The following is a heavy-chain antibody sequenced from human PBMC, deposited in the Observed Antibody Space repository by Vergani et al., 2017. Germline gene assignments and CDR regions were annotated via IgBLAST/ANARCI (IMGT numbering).Heavy chain of an antibody. CDR2: ISGSGGST. CDR1: GFTVSSNY. Sequence: EVQLVESGGGLVQPGGSLRLSCAASGFTVSSNYMSWVRQAPGKGLEWVSAISGSGGSTYYADSVKGRFTISRDNSKNTLYLQMNSLRAEDTAVYYCAKAFLSRFIVGATTIDYWGQGTLVTVSS. V-gene: IGHV3-23*04. D-gene: IGHD1-26*01. CDR3: AKAFLSRFIVGATTIDY. J-gene: IGHJ4*02.